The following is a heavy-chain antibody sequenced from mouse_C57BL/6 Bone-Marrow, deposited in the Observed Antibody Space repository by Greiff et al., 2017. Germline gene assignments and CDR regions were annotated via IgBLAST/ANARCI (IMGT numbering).Heavy chain of an antibody. CDR2: IYPGDGDT. CDR3: ARWGSSYTYFDY. D-gene: IGHD1-1*01. V-gene: IGHV1-82*01. CDR1: GYAFSSSW. Sequence: VQLQESGPELVKPGASVKISCKASGYAFSSSWMNWVKQRPGTGLEWIGRIYPGDGDTNYNGKFKGKATLTADKSSSTAYMQLSSLTSEDSAVYFCARWGSSYTYFDYWGQGTTLTVSS. J-gene: IGHJ2*01.